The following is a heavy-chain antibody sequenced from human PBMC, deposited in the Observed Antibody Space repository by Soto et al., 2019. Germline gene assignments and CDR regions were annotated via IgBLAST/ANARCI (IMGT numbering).Heavy chain of an antibody. J-gene: IGHJ6*02. V-gene: IGHV3-30-3*01. CDR2: ISYDGSNK. CDR1: GFTFSSYA. CDR3: ARERIAHPSYYYCMDV. D-gene: IGHD6-13*01. Sequence: RRLSCAASGFTFSSYAMHWVRQAPGKGLEWVAVISYDGSNKYYADSVKGRFTISRDNSKNTLYLQMNSLRAEDTAVYYCARERIAHPSYYYCMDVWGQGTTVPVSS.